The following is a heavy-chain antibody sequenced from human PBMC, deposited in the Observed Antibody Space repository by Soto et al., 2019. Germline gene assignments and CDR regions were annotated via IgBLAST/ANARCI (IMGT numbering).Heavy chain of an antibody. J-gene: IGHJ4*02. V-gene: IGHV4-34*01. CDR3: ARGVYCSSTSCYDY. D-gene: IGHD2-2*01. CDR1: GGSFSGYY. CDR2: INHSGST. Sequence: PSETLSLTCAVYGGSFSGYYWSWIRQPPGKGLEWIGEINHSGSTNYNPSQKSRITITIDTSKNQFSLKLTSVTAADTAVYYCARGVYCSSTSCYDYWGQG.